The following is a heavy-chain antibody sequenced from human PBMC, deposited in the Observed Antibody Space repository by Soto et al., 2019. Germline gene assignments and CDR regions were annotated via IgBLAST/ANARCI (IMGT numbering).Heavy chain of an antibody. CDR2: IYYSGST. D-gene: IGHD1-26*01. CDR3: ARERIVGAIRTYGMDV. J-gene: IGHJ6*02. CDR1: GGSISSGGYY. Sequence: SETLSLTCTVSGGSISSGGYYWSWIRQHPGKGLEWIGYIYYSGSTYYNPSLKSRVTISVDTSKNQFSLKLSSVTAADTAVYYCARERIVGAIRTYGMDVWGQGTTVTVS. V-gene: IGHV4-31*03.